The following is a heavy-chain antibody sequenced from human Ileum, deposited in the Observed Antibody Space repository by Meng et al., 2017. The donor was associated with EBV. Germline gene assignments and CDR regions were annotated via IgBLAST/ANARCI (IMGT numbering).Heavy chain of an antibody. V-gene: IGHV4-61*08. J-gene: IGHJ4*02. Sequence: EAGPGRVKPSEPPSLSCSVPGGTVRSGGNDWSWIRQPPGKGLEWIGYIYNSGSTNYNPSLKSRVTISVDTSKNQFSLKLSSVTAADTAVYYCARDGYSSGSDWGQGTLVTVSS. CDR1: GGTVRSGGND. CDR3: ARDGYSSGSD. D-gene: IGHD6-19*01. CDR2: IYNSGST.